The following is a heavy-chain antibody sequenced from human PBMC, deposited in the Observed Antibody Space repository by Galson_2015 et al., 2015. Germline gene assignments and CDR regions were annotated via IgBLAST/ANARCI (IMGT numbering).Heavy chain of an antibody. D-gene: IGHD4-17*01. CDR1: GFTFSNYG. V-gene: IGHV3-33*08. J-gene: IGHJ5*02. CDR2: IWYDGSNK. CDR3: ARDGTVKYNWFDP. Sequence: SLRLSCAASGFTFSNYGMHWVRQAPGKGLEWVAVIWYDGSNKYYADSVKGRITISRDNSKNTLYLQMNSLRAEDTAVYYCARDGTVKYNWFDPWGQGTLVTVSS.